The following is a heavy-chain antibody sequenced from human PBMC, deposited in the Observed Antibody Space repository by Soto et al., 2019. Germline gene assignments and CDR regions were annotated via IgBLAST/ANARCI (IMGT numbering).Heavy chain of an antibody. J-gene: IGHJ4*02. CDR1: GYSISSGGYY. D-gene: IGHD6-13*01. CDR3: ASVGRVAVAGHFDY. CDR2: IYYSGTT. V-gene: IGHV4-31*03. Sequence: QVQLQESGPGLVKPSQTLSLTCTVAGYSISSGGYYWSWIRQHPGKGLEWVGYIYYSGTTYYNPSLKSRVTISVDTSKNQFSLKLSSVTAADTAVYYCASVGRVAVAGHFDYWGQGALVTVSS.